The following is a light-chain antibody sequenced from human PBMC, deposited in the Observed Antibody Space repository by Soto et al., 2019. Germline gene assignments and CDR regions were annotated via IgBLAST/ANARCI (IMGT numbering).Light chain of an antibody. V-gene: IGKV1-5*03. Sequence: DIQVTQSPSTLSGSVGDRVTITFRASQTISSWLAWYQQKPGKAPKLLIYKASTLKSGVPSRFSGSGSGTEFTLTISSLQPDDFATYYCQHYNSYSEAFGQGTNVDI. CDR1: QTISSW. CDR2: KAS. J-gene: IGKJ1*01. CDR3: QHYNSYSEA.